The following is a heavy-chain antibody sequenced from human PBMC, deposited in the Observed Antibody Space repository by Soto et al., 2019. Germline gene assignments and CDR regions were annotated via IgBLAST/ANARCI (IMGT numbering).Heavy chain of an antibody. J-gene: IGHJ4*02. CDR2: IRGTTNGGTT. V-gene: IGHV3-15*07. D-gene: IGHD3-10*01. CDR1: GLTFRDAW. Sequence: EVQLVEPGGGLVKPGGSLRLSCVVSGLTFRDAWVNWVRQAPGEGLEWVGRIRGTTNGGTTDYAAPVKGRFTISRDDSKNTVYLQSNSLKVEDTAIYHCTTDLKWSGGDYWGQGTLVSVSS. CDR3: TTDLKWSGGDY.